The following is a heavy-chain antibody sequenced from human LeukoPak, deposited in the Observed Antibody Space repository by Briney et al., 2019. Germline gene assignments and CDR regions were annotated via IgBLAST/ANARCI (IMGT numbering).Heavy chain of an antibody. Sequence: PGGSLRLSCAASGFTFSSYAMSWVRQAPGKGLEWVSAISGSGGSTYYADSVKGRFTISRDNSKNTLYLQMNRLRAEDTAVYYSRGYYYDSSGYYYFDYWGQGTLVTVSS. CDR3: RGYYYDSSGYYYFDY. J-gene: IGHJ4*02. V-gene: IGHV3-23*01. CDR2: ISGSGGST. D-gene: IGHD3-22*01. CDR1: GFTFSSYA.